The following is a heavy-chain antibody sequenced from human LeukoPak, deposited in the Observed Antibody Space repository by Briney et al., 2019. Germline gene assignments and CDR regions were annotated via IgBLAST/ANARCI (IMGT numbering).Heavy chain of an antibody. J-gene: IGHJ6*02. CDR2: IWYDGSNK. D-gene: IGHD2-2*01. CDR1: GFTFSSYG. CDR3: AKTSLRYCSSTSCYFFYGMDV. V-gene: IGHV3-30*02. Sequence: GGSLRLSCAASGFTFSSYGMHWVRQAPGKGLEWVAVIWYDGSNKYYADSVKGRFTISRDNSKNTLYLQMNSLRAEDTAVYYCAKTSLRYCSSTSCYFFYGMDVWGQGTTVTVSS.